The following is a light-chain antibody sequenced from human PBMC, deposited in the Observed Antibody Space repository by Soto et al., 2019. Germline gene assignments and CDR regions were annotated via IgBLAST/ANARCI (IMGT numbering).Light chain of an antibody. Sequence: QSALTQPASVSGSPGQSITISCTGTSSDVGGYNYVSWYQQLPGKAPKLMIYEVSYRPSGVSNRFSGSKSGNTASLTISGLQAEDEADYYCSSYTSSSTRVFGGGTKLIVL. CDR1: SSDVGGYNY. V-gene: IGLV2-14*01. CDR2: EVS. J-gene: IGLJ3*02. CDR3: SSYTSSSTRV.